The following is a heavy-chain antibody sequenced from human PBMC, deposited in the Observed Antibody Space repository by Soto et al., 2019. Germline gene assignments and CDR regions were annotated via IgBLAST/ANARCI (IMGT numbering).Heavy chain of an antibody. CDR1: GYTFTSYG. Sequence: GASVKVSCKASGYTFTSYGISWVRQAPGQGLEWMGWISAYNGNTNYAQKLQGRVTMTTDTSTSTAYMELRSLRSDDTAVYYCASAAYYDILTGYSPMPSFDYWGQGTLVTVSS. CDR3: ASAAYYDILTGYSPMPSFDY. V-gene: IGHV1-18*04. J-gene: IGHJ4*02. CDR2: ISAYNGNT. D-gene: IGHD3-9*01.